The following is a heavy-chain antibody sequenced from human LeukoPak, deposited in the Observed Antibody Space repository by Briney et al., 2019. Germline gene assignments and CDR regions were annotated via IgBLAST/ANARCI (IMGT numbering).Heavy chain of an antibody. CDR3: ARDSSSWYQTGLDY. CDR2: IDWDDDK. V-gene: IGHV2-70*04. CDR1: GFSLSTSGMR. Sequence: SLPALLKPTQTLTLTSTLSGFSLSTSGMRVSGIRQSPVKVLEGLARIDWDDDKYYSTSLKTRLTISKDTSQNQVVLRMTNMDPADTATYCGARDSSSWYQTGLDYWGQGTLVTVSS. D-gene: IGHD6-13*01. J-gene: IGHJ4*02.